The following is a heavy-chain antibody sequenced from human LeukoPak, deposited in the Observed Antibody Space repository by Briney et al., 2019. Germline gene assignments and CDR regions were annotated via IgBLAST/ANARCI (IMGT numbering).Heavy chain of an antibody. CDR1: GYTFTGYY. CDR3: ARGRPGDY. Sequence: AXVKVSCKASGYTFTGYYMHWVRQAPGQGLEGMGRINPNSGGTKYAQKFQGRVTMTRDTYKSTAYMELSRLRSDDTAVYYCARGRPGDYWGQGTLVTVSS. CDR2: INPNSGGT. V-gene: IGHV1-2*06. D-gene: IGHD3-10*01. J-gene: IGHJ4*02.